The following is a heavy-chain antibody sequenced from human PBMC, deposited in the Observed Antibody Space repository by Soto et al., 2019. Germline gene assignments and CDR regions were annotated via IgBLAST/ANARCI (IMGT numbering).Heavy chain of an antibody. CDR3: ARPSDLWSGYFSDPYYNMEV. V-gene: IGHV3-21*01. J-gene: IGHJ6*03. CDR1: GFTFSTYS. Sequence: GGSLRLSCAASGFTFSTYSMNWVRQAPGKGLGWVSSISSSSTYIYYADSVKGRFTISRDNAKNSLYLQMNSLRAEDTAVYYCARPSDLWSGYFSDPYYNMEVWGKGTTVTVSS. D-gene: IGHD3-3*01. CDR2: ISSSSTYI.